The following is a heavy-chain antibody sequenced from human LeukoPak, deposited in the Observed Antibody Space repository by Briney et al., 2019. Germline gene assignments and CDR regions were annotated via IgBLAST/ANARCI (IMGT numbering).Heavy chain of an antibody. CDR3: ARAALTYYYGSGSSYPDY. D-gene: IGHD3-10*01. CDR1: GGSISSYY. V-gene: IGHV4-34*01. Sequence: PSETLSLTCTVSGGSISSYYWSWIRQPPGKGLEWIGEINHSGSTNYNPSLKSRVTISVDTSKNQFSLKLSSVTAADTAVYYCARAALTYYYGSGSSYPDYWGQGTLVTVSS. CDR2: INHSGST. J-gene: IGHJ4*02.